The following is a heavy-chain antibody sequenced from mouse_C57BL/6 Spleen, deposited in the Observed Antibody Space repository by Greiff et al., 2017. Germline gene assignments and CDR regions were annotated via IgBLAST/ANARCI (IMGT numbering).Heavy chain of an antibody. CDR3: ANIYDGHSNAY. Sequence: VQLQQSGPELVKPGASVKISCKASGYAFSSSWMNWVKQRPGKGLEWIGRIYPGDGDTNYNGKFKGKATLTADKSTSPAYMQLSSLTSEDAAVYCCANIYDGHSNAYWGHGALVTVSA. V-gene: IGHV1-82*01. D-gene: IGHD2-3*01. J-gene: IGHJ3*01. CDR2: IYPGDGDT. CDR1: GYAFSSSW.